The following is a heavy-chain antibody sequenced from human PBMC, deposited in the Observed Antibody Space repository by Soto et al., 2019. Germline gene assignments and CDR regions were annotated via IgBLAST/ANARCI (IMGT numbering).Heavy chain of an antibody. CDR3: ASNPQYYYGSGSYAYYYYYGMDV. D-gene: IGHD3-10*01. Sequence: GGSLRLSCAASGFTFSSYSMNWVRQAPGKGLEWVSSISSSSYIYYADSVKGRFTISRDNAKNSLYLQMNSLRAEDTAVYYCASNPQYYYGSGSYAYYYYYGMDVWGQGTTVTVSS. CDR2: ISSSSYI. CDR1: GFTFSSYS. J-gene: IGHJ6*02. V-gene: IGHV3-21*01.